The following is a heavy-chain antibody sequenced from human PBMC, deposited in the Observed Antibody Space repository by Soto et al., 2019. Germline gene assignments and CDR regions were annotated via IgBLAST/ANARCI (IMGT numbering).Heavy chain of an antibody. CDR3: ARKGPYSRRWMLDY. J-gene: IGHJ4*02. Sequence: PGGSLRLSCAASGFTFSSYAMHWVRQAPGKGLEWVAVISYDGSNKYYADSVKGRFTISRDNSKNTLYLQMNSLRAEDTAVSYSARKGPYSRRWMLDYRGQGTLVTVSS. V-gene: IGHV3-30-3*01. CDR1: GFTFSSYA. CDR2: ISYDGSNK. D-gene: IGHD6-19*01.